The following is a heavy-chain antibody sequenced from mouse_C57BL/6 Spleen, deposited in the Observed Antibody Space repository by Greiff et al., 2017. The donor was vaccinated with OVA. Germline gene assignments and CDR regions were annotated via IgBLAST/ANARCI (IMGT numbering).Heavy chain of an antibody. J-gene: IGHJ1*03. CDR2: INPNNGGT. D-gene: IGHD2-1*01. Sequence: EVQLQQSGPELVKPGASVKISCKASGYTFTDYYMNWVKQSHGKSLEWIGDINPNNGGTSYNQKFKGKATLTVDKSSSTAYMELRSLTSEDSAVYYCARRGGYGNYWYFDVWGTGTTVTVSS. CDR3: ARRGGYGNYWYFDV. V-gene: IGHV1-26*01. CDR1: GYTFTDYY.